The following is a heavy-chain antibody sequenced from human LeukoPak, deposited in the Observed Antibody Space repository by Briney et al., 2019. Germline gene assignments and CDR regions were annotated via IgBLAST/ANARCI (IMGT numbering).Heavy chain of an antibody. D-gene: IGHD3-16*02. V-gene: IGHV1-2*02. CDR2: INPNSGGT. CDR1: GYTFTGYY. Sequence: ASVKVSCKASGYTFTGYYMHWVRQAPGQGLEWMGWINPNSGGTNYAQKFQGRVTMTRDTSISTAYMELSRLRSDDTAVYYCARRMITFGGVIVTYYFDYWGQGTLVTVSS. J-gene: IGHJ4*02. CDR3: ARRMITFGGVIVTYYFDY.